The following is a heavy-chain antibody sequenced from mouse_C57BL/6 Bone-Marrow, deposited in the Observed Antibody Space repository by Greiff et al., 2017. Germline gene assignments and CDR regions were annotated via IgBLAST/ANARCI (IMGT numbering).Heavy chain of an antibody. CDR3: ARSPDY. CDR1: GYTFTSYW. CDR2: IDPSDSYT. V-gene: IGHV1-50*01. Sequence: VQLQQPGAELVKPGASVKLSCKASGYTFTSYWMQWVKQRPGQGLEWIGEIDPSDSYTNYNQKFKGKATLTVDTSSSTAYMQLSSRTSEDSAVYYCARSPDYWGQGTTLTVSS. J-gene: IGHJ2*01.